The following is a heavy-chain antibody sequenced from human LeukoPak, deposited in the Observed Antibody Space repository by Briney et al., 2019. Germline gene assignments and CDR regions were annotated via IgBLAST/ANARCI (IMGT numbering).Heavy chain of an antibody. D-gene: IGHD1-1*01. J-gene: IGHJ3*02. CDR1: GFIFSNFR. V-gene: IGHV3-7*05. CDR3: VPSDGERADKYGRLTFTI. Sequence: GESLRLPCAASGFIFSNFRVSWVRQAPGIGLEWVANIKDDGDEKYYVDSVKGRFTISRDNTKNSLFLQMSGLRAEDTAVYYCVPSDGERADKYGRLTFTIWGQGTMVTVSS. CDR2: IKDDGDEK.